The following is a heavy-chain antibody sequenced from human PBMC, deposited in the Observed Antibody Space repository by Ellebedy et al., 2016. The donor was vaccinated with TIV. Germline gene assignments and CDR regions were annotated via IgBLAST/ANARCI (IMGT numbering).Heavy chain of an antibody. CDR3: TRGGAYSSWYWRN. CDR2: IQKHGAKK. J-gene: IGHJ4*02. V-gene: IGHV3-7*03. CDR1: GFAFDDDW. D-gene: IGHD6-13*01. Sequence: PGGSLRLSCAAFGFAFDDDWMTWVRQVPGKGLEWVANIQKHGAKKYYLDSVKGRFTISRDDRKSLLSLDMSSLTDDDTAVYYCTRGGAYSSWYWRNWGQGTRVTVSS.